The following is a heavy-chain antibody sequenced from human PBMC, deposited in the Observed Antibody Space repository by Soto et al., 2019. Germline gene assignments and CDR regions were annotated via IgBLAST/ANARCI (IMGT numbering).Heavy chain of an antibody. CDR2: IIPIFGTA. J-gene: IGHJ4*02. D-gene: IGHD6-13*01. CDR3: ARVVPLYSSSWYGLVN. V-gene: IGHV1-69*13. Sequence: SVKVSCKASGGTFSSYAISWVRQAPGQGLEWMGGIIPIFGTANYAQKFQGRVTITADESTSTAYMELSSLRSEDTAVYYCARVVPLYSSSWYGLVNWGQGTLVTVSS. CDR1: GGTFSSYA.